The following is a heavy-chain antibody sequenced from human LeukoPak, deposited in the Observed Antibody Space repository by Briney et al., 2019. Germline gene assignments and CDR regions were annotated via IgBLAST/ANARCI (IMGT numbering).Heavy chain of an antibody. J-gene: IGHJ3*02. CDR2: ISGSGGST. Sequence: GGSLRLSCAASGFTFSSYAMSWVRQAPGKGLEWVSAISGSGGSTYYADSVKGRFTISRDNSKNTLYLQMNSLRAEDTAVYYGASFRVGATFSHDAFDIWGQGTMVTVSS. CDR3: ASFRVGATFSHDAFDI. CDR1: GFTFSSYA. D-gene: IGHD1-26*01. V-gene: IGHV3-23*01.